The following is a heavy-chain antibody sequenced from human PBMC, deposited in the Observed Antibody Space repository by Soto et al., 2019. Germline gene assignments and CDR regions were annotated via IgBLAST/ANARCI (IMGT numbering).Heavy chain of an antibody. CDR1: GGSFSGYY. D-gene: IGHD1-7*01. CDR3: ARGLELRDGY. V-gene: IGHV4-34*01. CDR2: INHSGST. Sequence: SETLSLTCAVYGGSFSGYYWSWIRQPPGKGLEWIGEINHSGSTNYNPSLKSRVTISVDTSKNQFSLKLSSVTAADTAVYYCARGLELRDGYWGQGTLVTV. J-gene: IGHJ4*02.